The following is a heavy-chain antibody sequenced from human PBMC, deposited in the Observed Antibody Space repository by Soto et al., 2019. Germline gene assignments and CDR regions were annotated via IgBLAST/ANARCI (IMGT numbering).Heavy chain of an antibody. CDR2: INAGNGNT. D-gene: IGHD3-22*01. V-gene: IGHV1-3*01. Sequence: GASVKVSCKASGYAFTSYAMHWVRQAPGQRLEWMGWINAGNGNTKYSQKFQGRVTITRDTSASTAYMELSSLRSEDTAVYYCARDIARTVQYYYDSSGYPYRGQRTPVTVSS. CDR1: GYAFTSYA. J-gene: IGHJ4*02. CDR3: ARDIARTVQYYYDSSGYPY.